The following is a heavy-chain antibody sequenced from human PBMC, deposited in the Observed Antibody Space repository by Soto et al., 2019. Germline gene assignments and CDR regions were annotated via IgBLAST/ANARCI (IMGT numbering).Heavy chain of an antibody. J-gene: IGHJ4*02. CDR1: GFTFSNYA. V-gene: IGHV3-23*01. D-gene: IGHD1-26*01. CDR3: AKALVGEVGATDY. Sequence: GGSLRLSCTASGFTFSNYAMSWVRQAPGKGLEWVSAITRTDSTYYADSAKGRFTISRDNSRNTLYLQMNSLGAEDAALYYCAKALVGEVGATDYWGQGTLVTVS. CDR2: ITRTDST.